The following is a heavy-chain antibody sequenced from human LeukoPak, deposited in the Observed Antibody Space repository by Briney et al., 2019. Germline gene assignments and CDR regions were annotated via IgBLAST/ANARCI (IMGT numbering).Heavy chain of an antibody. V-gene: IGHV4-59*01. CDR3: ARLSIAVAGFDY. Sequence: SETLSLTCTVSGGSISSYYWSWIRQPPGKGLEWIGYIYYSGSTNYNPSLKSRVTISVDTSKNQFSLKLSSVTAADTAVYYCARLSIAVAGFDYWGQGTLVTVSS. J-gene: IGHJ4*02. D-gene: IGHD6-19*01. CDR1: GGSISSYY. CDR2: IYYSGST.